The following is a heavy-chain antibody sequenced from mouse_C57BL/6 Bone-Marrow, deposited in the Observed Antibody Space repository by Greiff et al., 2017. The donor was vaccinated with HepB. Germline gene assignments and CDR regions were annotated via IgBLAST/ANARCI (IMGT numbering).Heavy chain of an antibody. CDR2: INPNNGGT. CDR3: AREGVYYGSSYWYFDV. Sequence: VQLKQSGPELVKPGASVKIPCKASGYTFTDYNMDWVKQSHGKSLEWIGDINPNNGGTIYNQKFKGKATLTVDKSSSTAYMERRSLTSEDTAVYYCAREGVYYGSSYWYFDVWGTGTTVTVSS. D-gene: IGHD1-1*01. V-gene: IGHV1-18*01. J-gene: IGHJ1*03. CDR1: GYTFTDYN.